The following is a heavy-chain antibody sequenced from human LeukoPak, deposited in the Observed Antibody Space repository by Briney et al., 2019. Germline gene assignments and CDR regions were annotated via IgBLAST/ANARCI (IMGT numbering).Heavy chain of an antibody. CDR1: GFTFSSYS. CDR3: ARHIGNYFFSAFDY. J-gene: IGHJ4*02. V-gene: IGHV3-21*01. D-gene: IGHD1-7*01. Sequence: PGGSLRLSCAASGFTFSSYSMNWVRQAPGKGLEWVSSISSSSSYIYYADSVKGRFTISRDNAKNSLYLQMNSLRAEDTAVYYCARHIGNYFFSAFDYWGQGALVTVSS. CDR2: ISSSSSYI.